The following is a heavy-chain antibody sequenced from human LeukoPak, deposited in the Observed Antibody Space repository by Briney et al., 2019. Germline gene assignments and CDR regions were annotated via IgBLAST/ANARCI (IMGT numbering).Heavy chain of an antibody. CDR1: GGTFSSYA. D-gene: IGHD1-26*01. CDR3: ARDLAGYKGATRFGDWFDP. V-gene: IGHV1-69*05. CDR2: IIPIFGTA. Sequence: SVKVSCKASGGTFSSYALSWVRQAPGQGLEWMGGIIPIFGTANYAQKFQGRVTITTDESTSTAYMELSSLRSEDTAAYYCARDLAGYKGATRFGDWFDPWGQGTLVTVSS. J-gene: IGHJ5*02.